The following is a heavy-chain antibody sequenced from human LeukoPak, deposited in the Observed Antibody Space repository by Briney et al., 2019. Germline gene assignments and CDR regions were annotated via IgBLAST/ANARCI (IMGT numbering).Heavy chain of an antibody. CDR1: GGSISGGGYY. V-gene: IGHV4-39*01. CDR3: YSTSGGRPH. D-gene: IGHD6-13*01. J-gene: IGHJ4*02. CDR2: ISYSGST. Sequence: SETLSLTCTVSGGSISGGGYYWGWIRQPPGKGLEWIGSISYSGSTNYNPSLKGRVTISEDTSKNQFSLRVNSVTAEDTAVYYCYSTSGGRPHWGQGTLVTVSS.